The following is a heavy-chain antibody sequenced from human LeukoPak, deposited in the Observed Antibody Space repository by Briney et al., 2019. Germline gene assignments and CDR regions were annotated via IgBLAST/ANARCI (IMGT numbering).Heavy chain of an antibody. V-gene: IGHV1-69*04. CDR3: ARVLRGYSYGYLGY. CDR2: IIPILGIA. CDR1: GYTFTSYG. J-gene: IGHJ4*02. Sequence: SVKVSCKASGYTFTSYGISWVRQAPGQGLEWMGRIIPILGIANYAQKFQGRVTITADKSTSTAYMELSSLRSEDTAVYYCARVLRGYSYGYLGYWGQGTLVTVSS. D-gene: IGHD5-18*01.